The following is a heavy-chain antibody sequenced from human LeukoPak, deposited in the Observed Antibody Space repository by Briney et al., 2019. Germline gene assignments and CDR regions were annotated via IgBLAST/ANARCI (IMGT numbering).Heavy chain of an antibody. Sequence: SETLSLTCAVYGGSFSGYYWSWIRQPPGKGLEWIGEINHSGSTNYNPSLKSRVTISVDTSKNQFSLKLGSVTAADTAVYYCARGRGQQLVRYYYYYGMDVWGQGTTVTVSS. D-gene: IGHD6-13*01. V-gene: IGHV4-34*01. J-gene: IGHJ6*02. CDR2: INHSGST. CDR1: GGSFSGYY. CDR3: ARGRGQQLVRYYYYYGMDV.